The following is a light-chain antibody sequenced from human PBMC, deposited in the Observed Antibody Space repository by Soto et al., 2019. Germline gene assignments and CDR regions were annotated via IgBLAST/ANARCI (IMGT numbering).Light chain of an antibody. J-gene: IGLJ3*02. CDR3: SSYTSSSTWV. V-gene: IGLV2-14*01. CDR1: SSDVGGYNY. Sequence: QSALTQPASVSGSPGQSITISCTGTSSDVGGYNYVSWYQQHPGKAPKLMIYEVSNRPSGVSNRFSGSKSGNTASLTISGLQAEDGADYYYSSYTSSSTWVFGGGTKLTVL. CDR2: EVS.